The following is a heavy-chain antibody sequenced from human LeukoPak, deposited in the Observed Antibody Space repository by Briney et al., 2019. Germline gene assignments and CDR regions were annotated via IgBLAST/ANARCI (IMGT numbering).Heavy chain of an antibody. V-gene: IGHV3-9*01. D-gene: IGHD6-19*01. CDR3: ARAIAVAASFDY. Sequence: GGSLRLSCAASGFTFDDYAMHWVRQAPGKGLEWVSGISWNSGTIGYADSVKGRFTISRDNAKNSLYLQMNSLRAEDTAVYYCARAIAVAASFDYWGQGTLVTVSS. J-gene: IGHJ4*02. CDR2: ISWNSGTI. CDR1: GFTFDDYA.